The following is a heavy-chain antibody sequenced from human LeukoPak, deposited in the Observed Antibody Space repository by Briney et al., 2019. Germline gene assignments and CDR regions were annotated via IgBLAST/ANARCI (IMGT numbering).Heavy chain of an antibody. CDR3: VRSKPESGYTDY. CDR2: IGTAGDT. D-gene: IGHD5-12*01. V-gene: IGHV3-13*01. CDR1: GFTFSSYD. Sequence: GGSLRLSCAASGFTFSSYDMHWVRQATGKGLEWVSAIGTAGDTYYPGSVKGRFTISRENAKNSLYLQMNSLRAGDTAVYYCVRSKPESGYTDYWGQGTLVTVSS. J-gene: IGHJ4*02.